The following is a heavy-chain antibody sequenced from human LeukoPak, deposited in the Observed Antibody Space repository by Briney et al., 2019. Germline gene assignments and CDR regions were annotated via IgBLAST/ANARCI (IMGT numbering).Heavy chain of an antibody. Sequence: KPSETLSLTCTVSGGSISSYYWSWIRQPPGKGLEWIGYIYYSGSTNYNPSLKSRVTISVDTSKNQFSLKLSSVTAADTAVYYCARVKGGSYQSFDYWGQGTLVTVSS. CDR3: ARVKGGSYQSFDY. J-gene: IGHJ4*02. CDR1: GGSISSYY. CDR2: IYYSGST. D-gene: IGHD1-26*01. V-gene: IGHV4-59*08.